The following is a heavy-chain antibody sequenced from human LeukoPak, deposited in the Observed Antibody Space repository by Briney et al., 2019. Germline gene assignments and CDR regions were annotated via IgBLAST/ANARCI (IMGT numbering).Heavy chain of an antibody. D-gene: IGHD2-15*01. J-gene: IGHJ4*02. CDR3: AKQLGYCSDGSCYFPY. Sequence: GGSLRLPCAASGFTFSSYAMHWVRQAPGKGLEWVAVISYDGSNKYYADSVQGRFTISRDNSKSTLCLQMNSLRAEDTAVYYCAKQLGYCSDGSCYFPYWGQGTLVTVSS. V-gene: IGHV3-30-3*02. CDR2: ISYDGSNK. CDR1: GFTFSSYA.